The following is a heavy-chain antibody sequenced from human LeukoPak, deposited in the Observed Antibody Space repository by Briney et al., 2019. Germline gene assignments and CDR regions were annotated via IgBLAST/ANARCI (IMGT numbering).Heavy chain of an antibody. CDR3: ARELCVRGSGSYCPFDY. CDR1: GYTFTSYA. D-gene: IGHD3-10*01. V-gene: IGHV7-4-1*02. J-gene: IGHJ4*02. CDR2: INTNTGNP. Sequence: GASVTVSFKASGYTFTSYAMNWVRQAPGQGLEWMGWINTNTGNPTYGQGFTGRFVFSLDTSVSTAYLQISSLKAEDTAVYYCARELCVRGSGSYCPFDYWGQGTLVTVSS.